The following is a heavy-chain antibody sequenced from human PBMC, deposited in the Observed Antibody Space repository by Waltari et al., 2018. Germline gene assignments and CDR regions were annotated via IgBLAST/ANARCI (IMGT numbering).Heavy chain of an antibody. D-gene: IGHD1-26*01. Sequence: EVQLVESGGGLVQPGGSLRLSCAASGFTFSGYWMSWVRQAPGKGLEWVANVNKDGSDKYYVDSVKGRFTISRDNAKNSLFLQMNSLRAEDTAVYYCARELPGEGQHDYWGQGTLVTVSS. CDR1: GFTFSGYW. J-gene: IGHJ4*02. CDR2: VNKDGSDK. CDR3: ARELPGEGQHDY. V-gene: IGHV3-7*01.